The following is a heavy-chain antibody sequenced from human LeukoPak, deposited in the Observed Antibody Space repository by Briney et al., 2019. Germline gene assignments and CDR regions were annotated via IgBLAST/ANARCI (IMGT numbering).Heavy chain of an antibody. J-gene: IGHJ4*02. CDR2: IYYSGST. V-gene: IGHV4-39*01. Sequence: SETLSLTCTVSGGSISSSSYYWGWIRQPPGNGLEWIGSIYYSGSTYYNPSLKSRVTISVDTSKNQFSLKLSSVTAADTAVYYCARQTTTADYWGQGTLVTVSS. CDR3: ARQTTTADY. CDR1: GGSISSSSYY. D-gene: IGHD4-17*01.